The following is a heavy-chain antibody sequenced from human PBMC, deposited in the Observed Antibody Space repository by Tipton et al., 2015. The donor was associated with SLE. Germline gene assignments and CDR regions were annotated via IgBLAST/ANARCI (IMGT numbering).Heavy chain of an antibody. V-gene: IGHV3-66*01. CDR1: GLTVSSNY. Sequence: GSLRLSCAASGLTVSSNYMAWVRQAPGKGLEWVSAIYSGGSTHYADSVKGRFIISRDDSKNTLYLQMSSLRAEDAAIYYCARERGIMIQGVIPFYDMDVWGQGTTVTVSS. D-gene: IGHD3-10*01. CDR2: IYSGGST. CDR3: ARERGIMIQGVIPFYDMDV. J-gene: IGHJ6*02.